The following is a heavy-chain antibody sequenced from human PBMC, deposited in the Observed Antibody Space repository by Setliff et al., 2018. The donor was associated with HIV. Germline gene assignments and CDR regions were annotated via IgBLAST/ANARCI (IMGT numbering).Heavy chain of an antibody. V-gene: IGHV4-34*01. J-gene: IGHJ6*02. CDR3: ARVGSVIQVTLFGMDV. CDR1: GGSFSDYY. Sequence: KASETLSLTCTVSGGSFSDYYWTWIRQPPNEGLEWIGEINDRGNANYMPSLRSRVTISVDTSKNQFSLKLTSVTAADSAIYYCARVGSVIQVTLFGMDVWGQGTTVTVS. D-gene: IGHD5-18*01. CDR2: INDRGNA.